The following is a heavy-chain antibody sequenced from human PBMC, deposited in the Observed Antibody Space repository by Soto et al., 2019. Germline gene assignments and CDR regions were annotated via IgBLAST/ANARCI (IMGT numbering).Heavy chain of an antibody. Sequence: GGSLRLSCAASGFTFSNAWVNWVRQAPGKGLEWVGHIKSKTDGGTTDYAAPVKGRFTISRDDSKNMLYLQMNRLKTEDTAVYYCTGTAFGPAGMDVWGQGTTVTVSS. J-gene: IGHJ6*02. CDR1: GFTFSNAW. D-gene: IGHD3-3*01. CDR2: IKSKTDGGTT. CDR3: TGTAFGPAGMDV. V-gene: IGHV3-15*07.